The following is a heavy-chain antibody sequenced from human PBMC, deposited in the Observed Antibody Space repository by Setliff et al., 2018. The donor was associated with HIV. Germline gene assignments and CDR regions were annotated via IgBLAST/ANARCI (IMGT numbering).Heavy chain of an antibody. V-gene: IGHV1-69*10. D-gene: IGHD5-12*01. J-gene: IGHJ4*02. CDR1: GDAFSNYA. Sequence: ASVKVSCKASGDAFSNYAINWVRQAPGQGLEWMGGFIPILGIANSVRKFQGRLTITADKFTSTAYMELSSLRSEDTAVYYCATLRINRDGSPGKAFDYWGQGTLVTVSS. CDR3: ATLRINRDGSPGKAFDY. CDR2: FIPILGIA.